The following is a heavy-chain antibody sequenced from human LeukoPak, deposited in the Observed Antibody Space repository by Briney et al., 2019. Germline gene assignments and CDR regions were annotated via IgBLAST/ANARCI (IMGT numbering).Heavy chain of an antibody. CDR3: ARENWIYDY. D-gene: IGHD5-12*01. CDR1: GYTFNDYF. J-gene: IGHJ4*02. CDR2: IYPKNGDT. Sequence: ASVKVSCKTSGYTFNDYFMHWVRPAPGQGLEWMGWIYPKNGDTNYAQRFQGRVTMTRDTSISAVYMELTNLKSDDTAVYYCARENWIYDYWGQGTLVTVSS. V-gene: IGHV1-2*02.